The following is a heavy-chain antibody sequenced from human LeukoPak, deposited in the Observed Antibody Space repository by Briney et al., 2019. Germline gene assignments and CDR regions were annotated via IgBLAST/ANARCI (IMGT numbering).Heavy chain of an antibody. J-gene: IGHJ4*02. V-gene: IGHV3-23*01. Sequence: PGGSLRLSCAASGFAFSSYAMSWVRQAPGKGLEWVSAISGSGGSTYYADSVKGRFTISRDNSKNTLYLQMNSLRAEDTAVYYCARSRIPVAGTKYYFDYWGQGTLVTVSS. CDR3: ARSRIPVAGTKYYFDY. CDR1: GFAFSSYA. D-gene: IGHD6-19*01. CDR2: ISGSGGST.